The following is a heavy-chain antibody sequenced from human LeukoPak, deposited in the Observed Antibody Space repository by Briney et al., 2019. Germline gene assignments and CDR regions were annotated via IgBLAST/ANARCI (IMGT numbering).Heavy chain of an antibody. Sequence: PSETLSLTCTVSGGSISSSSYYWGWIRQPPGKGLEWIGSIYYSGSTYYNPSLKSRVTISVDTSKNQFSLKLSSVTAADTAVYYCATLDTAMVTGWFDPWGQGTLVTVSS. CDR3: ATLDTAMVTGWFDP. D-gene: IGHD5-18*01. CDR1: GGSISSSSYY. V-gene: IGHV4-39*07. J-gene: IGHJ5*02. CDR2: IYYSGST.